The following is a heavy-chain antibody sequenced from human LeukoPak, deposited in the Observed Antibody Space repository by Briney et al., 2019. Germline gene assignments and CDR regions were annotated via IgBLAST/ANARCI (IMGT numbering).Heavy chain of an antibody. J-gene: IGHJ3*02. V-gene: IGHV3-21*01. CDR1: GFTFSTFS. D-gene: IGHD1-7*01. CDR3: ARRTFPNDAFDI. CDR2: ISGSGSDI. Sequence: GGSLRLSCAASGFTFSTFSMNWVRQTPGKGLEWVSAISGSGSDIYYADSVKGRFTISRDNPKRSLYLQMNSLRAEDTAVYYCARRTFPNDAFDIWGQGTMVTVPS.